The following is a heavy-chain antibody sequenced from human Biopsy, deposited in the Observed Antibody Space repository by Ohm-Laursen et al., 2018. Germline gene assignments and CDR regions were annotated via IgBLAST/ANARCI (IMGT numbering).Heavy chain of an antibody. Sequence: SQTLSLTCAVYGGSFNGYFWSWIRQPPGKGLEWIGDITQSGSTNYSPSLKSRVTISVDTAKKQFSLSLRAATAADTAVYYCARVPLPGIGAAYQGRFLYGMDVWGQGTTVSVPS. V-gene: IGHV4-34*01. CDR3: ARVPLPGIGAAYQGRFLYGMDV. J-gene: IGHJ6*02. CDR1: GGSFNGYF. CDR2: ITQSGST. D-gene: IGHD6-13*01.